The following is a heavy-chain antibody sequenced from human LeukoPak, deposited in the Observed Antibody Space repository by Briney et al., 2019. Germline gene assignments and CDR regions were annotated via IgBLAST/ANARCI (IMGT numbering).Heavy chain of an antibody. Sequence: ASVKFSCKASGYTFTSYVISWVRQAPGQGLEWMGWISAYNGNTNYAQKLQGRITMATDTSTSTAYMALRSLRSDDTAIYYCARNYTGEGFDYWGQGTLVTVSS. V-gene: IGHV1-18*01. CDR2: ISAYNGNT. J-gene: IGHJ4*02. CDR3: ARNYTGEGFDY. CDR1: GYTFTSYV. D-gene: IGHD2-2*02.